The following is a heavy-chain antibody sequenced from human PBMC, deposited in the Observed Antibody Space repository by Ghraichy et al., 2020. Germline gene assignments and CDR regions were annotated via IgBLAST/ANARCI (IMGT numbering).Heavy chain of an antibody. Sequence: SETLSLTCTVSGGSVSSSNYYLGWIRQPPGKVLEWIANIHHSGSTYYNPSLKSRVTISIDTSKNQFSLNVTSVTAADTAVYYCARVIGTVEVAGTGKYYFDYWGQGTLGTVSS. CDR2: IHHSGST. V-gene: IGHV4-39*01. CDR1: GGSVSSSNYY. CDR3: ARVIGTVEVAGTGKYYFDY. J-gene: IGHJ4*02. D-gene: IGHD6-19*01.